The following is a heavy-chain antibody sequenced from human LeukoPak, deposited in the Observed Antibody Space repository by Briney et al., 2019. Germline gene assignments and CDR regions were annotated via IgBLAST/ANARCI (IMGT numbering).Heavy chain of an antibody. CDR2: IYYTGDT. D-gene: IGHD3-3*01. CDR3: ARTNTIFGTGDDDY. Sequence: SETLSLTCTVSGGSISSSSHYWGWIRQPPGKGLEWIGSIYYTGDTYYNPSLKSRVTTSVDTSKNQVSLKLSSVTAADTAVYYCARTNTIFGTGDDDYWGQGTLVTVSS. J-gene: IGHJ4*02. CDR1: GGSISSSSHY. V-gene: IGHV4-39*01.